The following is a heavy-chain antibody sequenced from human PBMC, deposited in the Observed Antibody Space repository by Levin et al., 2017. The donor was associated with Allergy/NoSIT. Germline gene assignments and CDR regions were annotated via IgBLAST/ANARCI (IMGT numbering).Heavy chain of an antibody. V-gene: IGHV3-23*01. CDR1: GFTFSNYA. CDR2: ISASGNNI. CDR3: AKVRGAVPRGGFDS. J-gene: IGHJ4*02. D-gene: IGHD3-10*01. Sequence: GESLKISCAASGFTFSNYAMSWVRQAPGKGLEWVSGISASGNNIYYADSVKGQFTISRDDSKNTLYLRMNNLLAEDTAVYYCAKVRGAVPRGGFDSWGQGTLVTVSS.